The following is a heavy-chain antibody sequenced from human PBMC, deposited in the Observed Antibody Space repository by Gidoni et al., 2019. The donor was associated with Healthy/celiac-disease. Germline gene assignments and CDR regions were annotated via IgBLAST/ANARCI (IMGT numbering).Heavy chain of an antibody. CDR3: ARGGLPGYYDSSGESRSNPTFDY. V-gene: IGHV4-34*01. D-gene: IGHD3-22*01. Sequence: QVQLQQWGAGLLKPSETLSLTCAVYGGSFSGYYWSWIRQPPGKGLEWIGEINHSGSTNYNPSLKSRVTISVDTSKNQFSLKLSSVTAADTAVYYCARGGLPGYYDSSGESRSNPTFDYWGQGTLVTVSS. CDR1: GGSFSGYY. J-gene: IGHJ4*02. CDR2: INHSGST.